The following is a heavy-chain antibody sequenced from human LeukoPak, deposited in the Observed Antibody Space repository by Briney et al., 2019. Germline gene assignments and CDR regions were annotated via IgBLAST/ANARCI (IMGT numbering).Heavy chain of an antibody. CDR3: ARQTVRGVIIPYNWFDP. Sequence: GESLKISCKGSGYSFTSYWIGWVRQMPGKGLEWMGIIYPGDSDTRYSPSFQGQVTISADKSISTAYLQWSSLKALDTAMYYCARQTVRGVIIPYNWFDPWGQGTLVTVSS. J-gene: IGHJ5*02. V-gene: IGHV5-51*01. CDR1: GYSFTSYW. D-gene: IGHD3-10*01. CDR2: IYPGDSDT.